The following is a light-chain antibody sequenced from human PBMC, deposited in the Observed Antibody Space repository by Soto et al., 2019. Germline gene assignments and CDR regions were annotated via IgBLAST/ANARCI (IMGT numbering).Light chain of an antibody. CDR1: QDISNY. V-gene: IGKV1-33*01. J-gene: IGKJ3*01. CDR3: QQYDNLPPFT. CDR2: DAS. Sequence: DIQMTQSPSSLSASVGDRVTITCQASQDISNYLNWYQQKPGKAPKLLIYDASNLETRVPSRFSGSGSGTDFSFTISSLQAEDIATYYCQQYDNLPPFTFGPGTKVDIK.